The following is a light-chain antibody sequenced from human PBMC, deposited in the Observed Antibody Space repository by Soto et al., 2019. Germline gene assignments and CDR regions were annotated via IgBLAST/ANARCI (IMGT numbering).Light chain of an antibody. CDR2: DVS. CDR1: SSDLGAYDY. Sequence: QSVLTQPASVSGSPGQSITISCSGSSSDLGAYDYVSWYQQHPGKAPKLMIYDVSKRLSGVSNRFSGSKSGNTASLIISGLQAEDEADYYCTSYTSSTTWVFGGGTKLTVL. J-gene: IGLJ3*02. V-gene: IGLV2-14*03. CDR3: TSYTSSTTWV.